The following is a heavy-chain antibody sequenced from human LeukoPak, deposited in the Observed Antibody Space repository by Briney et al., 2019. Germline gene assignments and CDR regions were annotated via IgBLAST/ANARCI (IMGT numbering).Heavy chain of an antibody. CDR2: IYYSGST. D-gene: IGHD6-13*01. V-gene: IGHV4-59*12. CDR1: GGSISSYY. CDR3: ARDSSWSLVGFDY. Sequence: SETLSLTCTVSGGSISSYYWSWIRQPPGKGLEWIGYIYYSGSTNYNPSLKSRVTISVDTSKNQFSLKLSSVTAADTAVYYCARDSSWSLVGFDYWGQGTLVSVSS. J-gene: IGHJ4*02.